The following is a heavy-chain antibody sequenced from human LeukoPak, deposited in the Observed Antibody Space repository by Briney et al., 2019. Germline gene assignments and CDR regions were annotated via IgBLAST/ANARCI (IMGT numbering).Heavy chain of an antibody. V-gene: IGHV4-59*01. J-gene: IGHJ6*03. CDR1: GGSISSYY. D-gene: IGHD6-13*01. Sequence: SETLSLTCTVSGGSISSYYWSWIRQPPGKGLEWVGYIYYSGSTNYNPSLKSRVTISVDTSKNQFSLKLSSVTAAETAVYYCARDGAAAGTNYYYYMDVWGKGTTVTVSS. CDR2: IYYSGST. CDR3: ARDGAAAGTNYYYYMDV.